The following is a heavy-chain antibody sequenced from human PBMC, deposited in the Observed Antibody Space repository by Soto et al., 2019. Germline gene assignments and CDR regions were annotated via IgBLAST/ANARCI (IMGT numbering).Heavy chain of an antibody. Sequence: RLSCAASGFTFSNYGMHWVRQAPGKGLEWVAVISYDGSYKYYADSVKGRFTISRDNSKNTLYLQMNSVRAEDTAVYYCAKVWGIAAAGSFTHFDYWGQGTLVAVSS. V-gene: IGHV3-30*18. J-gene: IGHJ4*02. CDR2: ISYDGSYK. CDR1: GFTFSNYG. CDR3: AKVWGIAAAGSFTHFDY. D-gene: IGHD6-13*01.